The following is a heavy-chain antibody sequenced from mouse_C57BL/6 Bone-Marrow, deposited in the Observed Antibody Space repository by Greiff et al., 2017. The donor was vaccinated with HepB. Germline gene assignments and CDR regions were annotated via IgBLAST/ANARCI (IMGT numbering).Heavy chain of an antibody. D-gene: IGHD1-1*01. Sequence: QVHVKQPGAELVKPGASVKMSCKASGYTFTSYWITWVKQRPGQGLEWIGDIYPGSGSTNYNEKFKSKATLTVDTSSSTAYMQLSSLTSEDSAVYYCALIYYYGKSYAMDYWGQGTSVTVSS. CDR3: ALIYYYGKSYAMDY. J-gene: IGHJ4*01. V-gene: IGHV1-55*01. CDR1: GYTFTSYW. CDR2: IYPGSGST.